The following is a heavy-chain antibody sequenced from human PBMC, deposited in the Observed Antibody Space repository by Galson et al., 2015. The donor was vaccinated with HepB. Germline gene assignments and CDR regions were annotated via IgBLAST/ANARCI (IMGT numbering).Heavy chain of an antibody. CDR3: ARATRVRGAAIGFDP. J-gene: IGHJ5*02. CDR2: IIPIFGTA. D-gene: IGHD3-10*01. V-gene: IGHV1-69*13. Sequence: SVKVSCKASGGTFSSYAISWVRQAPGQGLEWMGGIIPIFGTANYAQKFQGRVTITADESTSTAYMELSSLRSEDTAVYYCARATRVRGAAIGFDPWGQGTLVTVSS. CDR1: GGTFSSYA.